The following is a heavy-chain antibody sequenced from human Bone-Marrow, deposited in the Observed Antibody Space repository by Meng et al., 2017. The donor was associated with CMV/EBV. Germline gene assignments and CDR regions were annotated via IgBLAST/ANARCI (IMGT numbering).Heavy chain of an antibody. CDR3: ATTSPYRVDY. D-gene: IGHD2-2*01. J-gene: IGHJ4*02. V-gene: IGHV4-4*02. CDR1: GAYISSDNW. CDR2: MYHTGRT. Sequence: SLPCAVSGAYISSDNWWNWVRQPPGKGLEWIGEMYHTGRTNLKPSLKSRVTISIDHSKNQFSLSLTSVTAADTAVYYCATTSPYRVDYWGQGTLVTVSS.